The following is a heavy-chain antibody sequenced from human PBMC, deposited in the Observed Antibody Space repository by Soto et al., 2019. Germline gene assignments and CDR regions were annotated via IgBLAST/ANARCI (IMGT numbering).Heavy chain of an antibody. CDR3: AKDLRHPFAVTLYYFDY. CDR2: ISGSGGST. CDR1: GFTFSSYA. D-gene: IGHD4-17*01. Sequence: EVQLLESGGGLVQPGGSLRLSCAASGFTFSSYAMSWVRQAPGKGLEWVSAISGSGGSTYYADSVKGRFTISRDNSKNTLYLQMNSLRAEDTAVYYCAKDLRHPFAVTLYYFDYWGQGTLVTVSS. J-gene: IGHJ4*02. V-gene: IGHV3-23*01.